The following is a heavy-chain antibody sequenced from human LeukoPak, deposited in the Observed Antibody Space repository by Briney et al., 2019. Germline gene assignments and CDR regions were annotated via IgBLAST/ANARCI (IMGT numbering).Heavy chain of an antibody. J-gene: IGHJ4*02. CDR3: ARDRERSAGKPQYYFDY. Sequence: SETLSLTCTVSGGSISSYYWSWIRQPPGKGLEWFGYIYYSGSTNYNPSLKSRVTISVDTSKNQFSLKLSSVTAADTAVYYCARDRERSAGKPQYYFDYWGQGTLVTVSS. D-gene: IGHD6-19*01. CDR1: GGSISSYY. CDR2: IYYSGST. V-gene: IGHV4-59*01.